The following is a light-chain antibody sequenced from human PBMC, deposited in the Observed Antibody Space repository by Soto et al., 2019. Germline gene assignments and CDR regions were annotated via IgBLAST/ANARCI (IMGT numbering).Light chain of an antibody. CDR2: DAS. CDR3: QQRGNWIT. Sequence: EIVLTQSPATLSLSPGERATLSCRASQSVSSYLAWYQQKPGQAPRLLIYDASNRATGIPARFSASGSGTDFTITIISLEPEASAVYYCQQRGNWITFGPGTRLEIK. J-gene: IGKJ5*01. CDR1: QSVSSY. V-gene: IGKV3-11*01.